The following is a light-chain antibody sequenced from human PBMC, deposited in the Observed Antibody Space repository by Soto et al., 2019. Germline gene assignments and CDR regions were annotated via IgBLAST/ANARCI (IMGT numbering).Light chain of an antibody. J-gene: IGLJ1*01. V-gene: IGLV2-14*01. CDR1: SSDVGAYNS. Sequence: QSVLTQPASVSGSPGQSIAISCTGTSSDVGAYNSVSWYQQYPGKAPKLMIHDVSNRPSGVSDRFSGSKSGNTASLTISGLQAEDDADYYCSSYTSINSYVFGSGTNVNVL. CDR2: DVS. CDR3: SSYTSINSYV.